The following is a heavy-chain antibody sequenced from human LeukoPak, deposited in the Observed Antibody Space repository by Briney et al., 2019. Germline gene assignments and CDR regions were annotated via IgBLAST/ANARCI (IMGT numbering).Heavy chain of an antibody. D-gene: IGHD1-26*01. CDR2: IYTRGST. V-gene: IGHV4-4*07. Sequence: SETLSLTCTVSGGSITSYYWSWIRQPAGKGLEWIGRIYTRGSTNYNASLKNRVTMSVDTSKNQFSLKLSSVTAADTAVYYCARERVGTLPYYMDVWGKGTTVTISS. J-gene: IGHJ6*03. CDR3: ARERVGTLPYYMDV. CDR1: GGSITSYY.